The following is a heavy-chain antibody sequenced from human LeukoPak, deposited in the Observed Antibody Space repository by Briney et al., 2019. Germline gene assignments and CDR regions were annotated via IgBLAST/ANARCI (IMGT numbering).Heavy chain of an antibody. J-gene: IGHJ6*02. CDR1: GFTFSRNW. Sequence: GGSLRLSCAASGFTFSRNWMNWVRQAPGKGLEWVANIKKDGSEKYYVDSVKGRFTISRDNAKSSLYVQMNSLRAEDTAVYYCARGYGDGMDVWGQGTTVTVSS. CDR2: IKKDGSEK. CDR3: ARGYGDGMDV. D-gene: IGHD3-10*01. V-gene: IGHV3-7*01.